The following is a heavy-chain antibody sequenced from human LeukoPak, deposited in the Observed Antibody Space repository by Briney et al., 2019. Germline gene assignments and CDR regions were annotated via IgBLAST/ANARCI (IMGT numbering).Heavy chain of an antibody. J-gene: IGHJ5*02. CDR2: ISSSGGST. D-gene: IGHD3-16*01. CDR1: GFIFSSYA. CDR3: ARTRTLPIAGGFDT. Sequence: PGGSLRLSCSASGFIFSSYAMHWVRQAPGKRLEYVSAISSSGGSTYYADSVKGRFTISRDNAKNSLYLQMNSLRAEDTAVYYCARTRTLPIAGGFDTWGQGSLVTVSS. V-gene: IGHV3-64*04.